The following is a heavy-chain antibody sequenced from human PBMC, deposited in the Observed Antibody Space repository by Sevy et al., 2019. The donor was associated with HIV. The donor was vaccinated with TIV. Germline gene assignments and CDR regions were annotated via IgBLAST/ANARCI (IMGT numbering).Heavy chain of an antibody. J-gene: IGHJ4*02. CDR1: GFSFSSYG. CDR3: ARELNLGQIVTIEY. D-gene: IGHD3-16*02. CDR2: IQYDGSNK. V-gene: IGHV3-30*02. Sequence: GGSLRLSCAASGFSFSSYGMHWVRQAPGKGLEWMSYIQYDGSNKDYADSVRGRFTISRDNSKNTLYLQMNSLSADDTAIYYCARELNLGQIVTIEYWGRGSLVTVSS.